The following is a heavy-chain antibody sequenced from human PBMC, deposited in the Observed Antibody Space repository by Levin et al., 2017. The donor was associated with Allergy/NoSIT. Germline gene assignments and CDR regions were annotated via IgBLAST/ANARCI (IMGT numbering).Heavy chain of an antibody. Sequence: PGGSLRLSCQGSGYSFTSYWISWVRQMPGKGLEWMGRIDPSDSYTNYSPSFQGHVTISVDKSISTAFLQWSSLKASDTAMYYCARAFGGAPGYWGQGTLVTVSS. J-gene: IGHJ4*02. CDR1: GYSFTSYW. CDR2: IDPSDSYT. CDR3: ARAFGGAPGY. V-gene: IGHV5-10-1*01. D-gene: IGHD3-16*01.